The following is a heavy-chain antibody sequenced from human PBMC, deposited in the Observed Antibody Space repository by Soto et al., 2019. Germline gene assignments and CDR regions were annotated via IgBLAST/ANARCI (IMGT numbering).Heavy chain of an antibody. CDR3: ATGWTVDDYGLPNGI. V-gene: IGHV1-69*06. Sequence: QMQLVQPGAEVKKPGASVKVSCRASGGSLGNLAISWVRQAPGQGLEWMGGIIPPYGTTNYRQKCQGRVTIRTDKTTSTAYVEVTRLESEDTAVYYCATGWTVDDYGLPNGIWGQETQVTVSS. D-gene: IGHD4-17*01. CDR2: IIPPYGTT. CDR1: GGSLGNLA. J-gene: IGHJ4*02.